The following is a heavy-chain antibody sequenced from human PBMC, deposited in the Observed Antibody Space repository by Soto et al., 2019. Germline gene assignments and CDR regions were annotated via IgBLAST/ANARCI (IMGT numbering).Heavy chain of an antibody. J-gene: IGHJ6*02. CDR1: GYTFTGYY. D-gene: IGHD3-10*01. CDR3: ARGGGSGSYVGGYGMDV. V-gene: IGHV1-2*02. Sequence: QVQLVQSGAEVKKPGASVKVSCKASGYTFTGYYMHWVRQAPGQGLEWMGWINPNSGGTNYAQKFQGRVTMTRDTSISTAYMELSRLRSDDTAVYYCARGGGSGSYVGGYGMDVWGQGTTVTVSS. CDR2: INPNSGGT.